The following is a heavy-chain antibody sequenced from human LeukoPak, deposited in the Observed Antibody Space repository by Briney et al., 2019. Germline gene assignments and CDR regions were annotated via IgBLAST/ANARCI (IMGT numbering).Heavy chain of an antibody. D-gene: IGHD6-13*01. CDR1: GGSFSGYY. CDR2: INHRGST. J-gene: IGHJ4*02. Sequence: SETLSLTCAVYGGSFSGYYWSWIRQPPGKGLEWIGEINHRGSTNYNPSLKSRVTISVDTSKNQFSLKLSSVTAADTAVYYCARVGIAAAAETQFDYWGQGTLVTVSS. V-gene: IGHV4-34*01. CDR3: ARVGIAAAAETQFDY.